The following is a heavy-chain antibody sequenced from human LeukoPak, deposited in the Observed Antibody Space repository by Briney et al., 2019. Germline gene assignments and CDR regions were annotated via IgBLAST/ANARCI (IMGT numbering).Heavy chain of an antibody. CDR1: GYTFTGYY. CDR3: ARDYYGSGSYVDY. Sequence: ASVKASCKASGYTFTGYYMHWVRQAPGQGLEWMGWINPNSGGTNYAQKFQSRVTMTRDTSISTAYMELSRLRSEDTAVYYCARDYYGSGSYVDYWGQGTLVTVSS. D-gene: IGHD3-10*01. CDR2: INPNSGGT. J-gene: IGHJ4*02. V-gene: IGHV1-2*02.